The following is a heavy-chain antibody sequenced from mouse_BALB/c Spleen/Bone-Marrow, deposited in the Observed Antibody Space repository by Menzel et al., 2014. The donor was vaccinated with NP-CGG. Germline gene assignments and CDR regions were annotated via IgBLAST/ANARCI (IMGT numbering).Heavy chain of an antibody. CDR2: INPSNGGT. CDR3: TREGDSPFAY. CDR1: GYTFTSYY. D-gene: IGHD2-13*01. J-gene: IGHJ3*01. Sequence: QVQLQQSGAELVKPGASVKLSCKASGYTFTSYYMYWVKQRPGQGLEWTGEINPSNGGTNFNEKFKSKATLTVDKSSSTACMQLSSLTSEDSAVYYCTREGDSPFAYWGQGTLVTVSA. V-gene: IGHV1S81*02.